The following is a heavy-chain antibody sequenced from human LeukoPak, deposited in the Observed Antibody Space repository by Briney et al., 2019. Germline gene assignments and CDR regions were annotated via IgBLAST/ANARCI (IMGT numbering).Heavy chain of an antibody. V-gene: IGHV3-23*01. CDR1: GFTFSIYS. J-gene: IGHJ4*02. Sequence: GTSLRLSCAASGFTFSIYSMHWVRQAPGKGLEWVSVISGSGDSTYYADSVKGRFTISRDNSKNTLYLQMNSLRAEDTAVYYCAWGGSGYYAYWGQGTLVTVSS. CDR2: ISGSGDST. D-gene: IGHD3-3*01. CDR3: AWGGSGYYAY.